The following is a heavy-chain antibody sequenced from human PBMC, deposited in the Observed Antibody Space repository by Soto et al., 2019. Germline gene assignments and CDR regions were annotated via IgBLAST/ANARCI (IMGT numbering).Heavy chain of an antibody. CDR1: GFTFSSYD. CDR2: IGPAGDT. J-gene: IGHJ6*02. V-gene: IGHV3-13*01. Sequence: GGSLRLSCAASGFTFSSYDMHWVRQAPGKGLEWVSAIGPAGDTYYPGSVKGRFTISRENAKNSLYLQMNSLRAGDTAVYYCARDENRETINGMDVWGQGTTATVSS. CDR3: ARDENRETINGMDV. D-gene: IGHD1-20*01.